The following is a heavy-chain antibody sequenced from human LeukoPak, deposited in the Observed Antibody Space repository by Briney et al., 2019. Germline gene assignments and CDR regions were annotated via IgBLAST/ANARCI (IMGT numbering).Heavy chain of an antibody. CDR2: TYYRSKWYN. CDR3: ARLVSSSYSYYYGMDV. V-gene: IGHV6-1*01. Sequence: SRTLSLTCAISGDSVSSNSAAWNWIRQSPSRGLEWLGRTYYRSKWYNDYAVSVKSRITINPDTSKNQFSLQLNSVAPEDTAVYYCARLVSSSYSYYYGMDVWGQGTTVTVSS. D-gene: IGHD6-13*01. CDR1: GDSVSSNSAA. J-gene: IGHJ6*02.